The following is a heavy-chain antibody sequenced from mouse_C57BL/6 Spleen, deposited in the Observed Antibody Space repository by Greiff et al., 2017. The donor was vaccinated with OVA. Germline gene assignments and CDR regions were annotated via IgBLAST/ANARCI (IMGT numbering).Heavy chain of an antibody. CDR3: ARLYDGYYWYFDV. J-gene: IGHJ1*03. CDR1: GYAFTNYL. D-gene: IGHD2-3*01. V-gene: IGHV1-54*01. CDR2: INPGSGGT. Sequence: VQLQESGAELVRPGTSVKVSCKASGYAFTNYLIEWVKQRPGQGLEWIGVINPGSGGTNYNEKFKGKATLTADKSSSTAYMQLSSLTSEDSAVYFCARLYDGYYWYFDVWGTGTTVTVSS.